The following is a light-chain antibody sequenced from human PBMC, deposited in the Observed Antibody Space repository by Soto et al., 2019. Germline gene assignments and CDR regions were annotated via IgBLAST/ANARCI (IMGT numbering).Light chain of an antibody. CDR2: EVF. CDR1: SDDVGSYNR. CDR3: SLHAGNFWV. V-gene: IGLV2-18*01. Sequence: QSALTQPPSVSGSPGQSVTISCTGTSDDVGSYNRVSWYQQPPGTAPKLIIYEVFNWPSGVPERFSGSKSGNTASLTISGLQAEDEADYYCSLHAGNFWVFGGGTKLTVL. J-gene: IGLJ3*02.